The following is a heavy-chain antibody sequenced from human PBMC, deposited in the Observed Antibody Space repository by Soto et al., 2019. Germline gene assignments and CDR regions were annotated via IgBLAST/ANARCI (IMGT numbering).Heavy chain of an antibody. V-gene: IGHV3-53*01. Sequence: EVQLVESGGGLIQPGGSLRLSCAASGFTVSSNYMSWVRQAPGKGLEWVSVIYSGGSTYYADSVKGRFTISRDNSKNTRYLQMNSLRAEDTAVYYCARERSSGWYGFDYWGQGTLVTVSS. J-gene: IGHJ4*02. CDR3: ARERSSGWYGFDY. D-gene: IGHD6-19*01. CDR2: IYSGGST. CDR1: GFTVSSNY.